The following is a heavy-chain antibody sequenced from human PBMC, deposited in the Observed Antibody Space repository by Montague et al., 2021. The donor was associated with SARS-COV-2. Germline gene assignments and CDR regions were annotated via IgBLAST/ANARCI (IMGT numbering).Heavy chain of an antibody. CDR1: GGSISSSSYY. CDR2: FHYSGST. Sequence: SETLSLTCTVSGGSISSSSYYWGWIRQPPGKGLEWIGSFHYSGSTYYNPSLKSRVTISEDTSKNQFLLKLRSVTAAATAVYYCGRGDSGYEDPTGFDPWGQGTLVTVSS. J-gene: IGHJ5*02. D-gene: IGHD5-12*01. CDR3: GRGDSGYEDPTGFDP. V-gene: IGHV4-39*01.